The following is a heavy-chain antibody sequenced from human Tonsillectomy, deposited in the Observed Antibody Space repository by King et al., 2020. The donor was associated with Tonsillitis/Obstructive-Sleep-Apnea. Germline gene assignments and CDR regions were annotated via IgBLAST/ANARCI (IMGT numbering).Heavy chain of an antibody. Sequence: ITLKESGPTLVKPTQTLTLTCTFSGFSLSTSGVGVGWIRQPPGKALEWLALIYWDDDKSYSPSLKSRLTITKETSKNQVVLTMTNMDPVDTATYYCAHSAVVPAAMRSAFDIWGQGTMVTVSS. J-gene: IGHJ3*02. D-gene: IGHD2-2*01. CDR1: GFSLSTSGVG. V-gene: IGHV2-5*02. CDR2: IYWDDDK. CDR3: AHSAVVPAAMRSAFDI.